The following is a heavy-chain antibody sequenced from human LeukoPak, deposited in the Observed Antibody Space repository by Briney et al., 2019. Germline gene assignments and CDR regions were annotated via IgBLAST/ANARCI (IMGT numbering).Heavy chain of an antibody. V-gene: IGHV4-59*08. CDR1: GGSISSYY. CDR3: ARHFSLAYYFDY. Sequence: SETLSLTCTVSGGSISSYYWSWVRQPPGKGLEWLGYIYYSVSTNYNPSLKSRVTISVDTSKNKFSLKLSSVTAADRAVYYCARHFSLAYYFDYWGQGTLVTVSS. D-gene: IGHD3-3*01. CDR2: IYYSVST. J-gene: IGHJ4*02.